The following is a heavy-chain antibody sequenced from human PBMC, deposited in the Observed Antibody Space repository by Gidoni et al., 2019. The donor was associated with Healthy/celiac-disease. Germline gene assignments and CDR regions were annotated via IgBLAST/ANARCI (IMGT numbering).Heavy chain of an antibody. CDR1: GGSFSGYY. CDR3: ARGGYSNYAGWGYFDY. J-gene: IGHJ4*02. Sequence: QVQLQQWGAGLLKPSETLSLTCAVYGGSFSGYYWSWIRQPPGKGLEWIGEINHRGSTNYNPSLKSRDTISVDTSKNQFSLKLSSVTAADTAVYYCARGGYSNYAGWGYFDYWGQGTLVTVSS. CDR2: INHRGST. D-gene: IGHD4-4*01. V-gene: IGHV4-34*01.